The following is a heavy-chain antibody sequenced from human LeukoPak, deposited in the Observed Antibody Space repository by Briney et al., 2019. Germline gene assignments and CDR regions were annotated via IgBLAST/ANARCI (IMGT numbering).Heavy chain of an antibody. V-gene: IGHV3-74*01. CDR2: INSDGSST. Sequence: GGSLRLSCAASGFTFSRFTMNWVRQAPGKGLEWVSRINSDGSSTSYADSVKGRLTISRDNAKNTLYLQMNSLRAEDTAVYYCARKQQLVRGGIDYWGQGTLVTVSS. CDR3: ARKQQLVRGGIDY. D-gene: IGHD6-13*01. J-gene: IGHJ4*02. CDR1: GFTFSRFT.